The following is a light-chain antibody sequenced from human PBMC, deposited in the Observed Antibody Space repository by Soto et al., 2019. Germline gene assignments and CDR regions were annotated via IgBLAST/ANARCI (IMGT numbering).Light chain of an antibody. V-gene: IGKV3-15*01. CDR3: QQYNNWPLIT. CDR2: GAS. CDR1: HSVSSN. Sequence: EIVMTQSPATLSVSPGERATLSCRASHSVSSNLAWYQQKPGQAPRLLIYGASTRATGIPARFSGSGSGTEFTITISSLQSEDFAVYYWQQYNNWPLITFGQGTRLEIK. J-gene: IGKJ5*01.